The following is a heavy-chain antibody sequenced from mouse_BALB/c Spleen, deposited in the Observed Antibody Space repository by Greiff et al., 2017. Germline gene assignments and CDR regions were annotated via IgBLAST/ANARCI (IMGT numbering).Heavy chain of an antibody. D-gene: IGHD2-14*01. V-gene: IGHV5-17*02. Sequence: EVMLVESGGGLVQPGGSRKLSCAASGFTFGSFGMHWVRQAPEKGLEWVAYISSGSSTIYYADTVKGRFTISRDNPKNTLFLQMTSLRSEDTAMYYCARDRYDDYFDYWGQGTTLTVSS. J-gene: IGHJ2*01. CDR3: ARDRYDDYFDY. CDR2: ISSGSSTI. CDR1: GFTFGSFG.